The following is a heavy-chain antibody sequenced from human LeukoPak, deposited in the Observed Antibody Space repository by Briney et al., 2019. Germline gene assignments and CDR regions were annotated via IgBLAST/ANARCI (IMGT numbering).Heavy chain of an antibody. CDR3: ARVHDLRYQPQNPNWFDP. CDR2: IYYSGST. CDR1: GGSISSSSYY. J-gene: IGHJ5*02. D-gene: IGHD2-2*01. V-gene: IGHV4-39*07. Sequence: SETLSLTCTVSGGSISSSSYYWGWIRQPPGKGLEWIGSIYYSGSTYYNPSLKSRVTISVDTSKNQFSLKLSSVTAADTAVYYCARVHDLRYQPQNPNWFDPWGQGTLVTVSS.